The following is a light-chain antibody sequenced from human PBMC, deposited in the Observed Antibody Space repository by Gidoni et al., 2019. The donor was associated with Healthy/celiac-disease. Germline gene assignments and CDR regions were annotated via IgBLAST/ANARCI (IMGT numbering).Light chain of an antibody. CDR1: QSVSSN. CDR2: GAS. CDR3: QQYNNWPRT. J-gene: IGKJ1*01. V-gene: IGKV3-15*01. Sequence: EIVRTQSQATLAVSPGDRATLSCRASQSVSSNLAWYQQKPGQAPRLLISGASPSATGFPARFSGSGSGIEFTLTISSLQSKDFAFYYCQQYNNWPRTFGQRTKVEIK.